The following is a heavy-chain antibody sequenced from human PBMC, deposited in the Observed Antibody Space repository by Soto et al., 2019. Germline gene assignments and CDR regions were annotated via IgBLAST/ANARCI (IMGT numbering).Heavy chain of an antibody. CDR2: ISARGGSS. CDR1: GFSFSSYA. J-gene: IGHJ4*02. D-gene: IGHD5-12*01. Sequence: DVQLLESGGGLVQPRGSLRLSCAASGFSFSSYAMVWVRQAPGKGLEWVAVISARGGSSYFADSVKGRFTLSRDNSKNVLSLEMNSLRAEDTAIYFCAKGSIEYSASVDNWVQGTLVVVSS. CDR3: AKGSIEYSASVDN. V-gene: IGHV3-23*01.